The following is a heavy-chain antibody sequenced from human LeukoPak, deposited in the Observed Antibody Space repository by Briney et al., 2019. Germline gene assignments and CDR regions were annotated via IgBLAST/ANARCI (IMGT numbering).Heavy chain of an antibody. CDR3: IRDYYESSGSTYYFDY. D-gene: IGHD3-22*01. Sequence: GGSLRLSCAASGFTFSDLYMDWVRQAPGKGLEWVGRTRNKPNSYTTEYAASVKGRFTISRDDSKNSLYLQMNSLKTEDTAVYYCIRDYYESSGSTYYFDYWGQGTLVTVSS. V-gene: IGHV3-72*01. CDR2: TRNKPNSYTT. CDR1: GFTFSDLY. J-gene: IGHJ4*02.